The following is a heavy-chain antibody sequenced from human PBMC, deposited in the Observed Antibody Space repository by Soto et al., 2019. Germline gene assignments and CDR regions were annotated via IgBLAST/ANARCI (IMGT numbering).Heavy chain of an antibody. Sequence: QVQLVQSGAEVKEPGDSVRVSCEASGYIFTAYHIHWVRQAPGQGLEWMGWINPKFGDTTYAQDFQGRVSMTRDMSISTVYMELSRLTSDDTAIYYCARNMDYYYGRGSGNGHGVWGQGTTVTVFS. CDR2: INPKFGDT. CDR1: GYIFTAYH. CDR3: ARNMDYYYGRGSGNGHGV. D-gene: IGHD3-10*02. V-gene: IGHV1-2*02. J-gene: IGHJ6*02.